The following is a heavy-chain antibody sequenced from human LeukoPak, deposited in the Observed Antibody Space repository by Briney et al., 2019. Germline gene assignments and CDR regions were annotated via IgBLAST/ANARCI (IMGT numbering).Heavy chain of an antibody. CDR2: IYHSGST. D-gene: IGHD1-26*01. V-gene: IGHV4-4*02. CDR1: GGSISSSNW. CDR3: ARVGGGVGASLFDY. J-gene: IGHJ4*02. Sequence: SETLSPTCAVSGGSISSSNWWSWVRQPPGKGLEWIGEIYHSGSTNYNPSLKSRVTISVDKSKNQFSLKLSSVTAADTAVYYCARVGGGVGASLFDYWGQGTLVTVSS.